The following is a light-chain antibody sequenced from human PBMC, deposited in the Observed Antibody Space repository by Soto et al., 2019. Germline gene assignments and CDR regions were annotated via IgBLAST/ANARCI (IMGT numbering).Light chain of an antibody. V-gene: IGKV3-20*01. CDR2: GAS. Sequence: IVLTQSPGALSLSHGERATLSCRASQSVSSSYLAWYQQKPGQTPRLLIYGASNRATGIPDRFSGSGSGTDFTLTISRLEPEDFAVYYCQQYGSSSWTFGHGAKVDIK. CDR1: QSVSSSY. CDR3: QQYGSSSWT. J-gene: IGKJ1*01.